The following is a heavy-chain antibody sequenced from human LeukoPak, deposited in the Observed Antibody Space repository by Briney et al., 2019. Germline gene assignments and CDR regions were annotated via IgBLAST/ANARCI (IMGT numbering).Heavy chain of an antibody. CDR3: ARDDCSSISCYHNWFDP. D-gene: IGHD2-2*01. CDR1: GFTFDDYA. V-gene: IGHV3-9*01. CDR2: INWNSGRI. J-gene: IGHJ5*02. Sequence: GRSLRLSCEASGFTFDDYAMHWVRQAPGKGLEWVAYINWNSGRIAYADSVKGRFTISRDNAKNSLYLQMNSLRAEDTAVYYCARDDCSSISCYHNWFDPWGQGTLVTVSS.